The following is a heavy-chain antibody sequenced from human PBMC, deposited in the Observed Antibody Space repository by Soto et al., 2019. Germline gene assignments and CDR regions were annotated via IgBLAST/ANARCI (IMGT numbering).Heavy chain of an antibody. Sequence: QVQLVESGGGLVRPGGSLRLSCAASGFTFRDYDMSWIRQAPGKGLEWVSCISSSGTATYYADSVKGRFTISRDNANNSLYVAMSSPRGEDTAVYYCARRGPRAARPNHWGQGTLVTVSS. CDR3: ARRGPRAARPNH. D-gene: IGHD6-6*01. J-gene: IGHJ5*02. CDR2: ISSSGTAT. CDR1: GFTFRDYD. V-gene: IGHV3-11*01.